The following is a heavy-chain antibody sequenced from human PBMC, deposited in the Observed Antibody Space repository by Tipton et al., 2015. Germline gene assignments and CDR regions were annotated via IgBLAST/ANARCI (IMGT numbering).Heavy chain of an antibody. D-gene: IGHD4-23*01. Sequence: LRLSCSVSSDSISKYYWSWIRQPPGKELEWIGYIQYSGSTNYNPSLKGRVTISVDTSKTQFSLKMSSVTASDTAVYYCARARGRHGGLFDSWGQGILVTVSS. V-gene: IGHV4-59*01. CDR3: ARARGRHGGLFDS. CDR1: SDSISKYY. J-gene: IGHJ4*02. CDR2: IQYSGST.